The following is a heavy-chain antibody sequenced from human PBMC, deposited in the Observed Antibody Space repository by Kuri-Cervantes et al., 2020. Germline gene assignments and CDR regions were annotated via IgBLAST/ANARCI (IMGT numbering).Heavy chain of an antibody. CDR2: ISYDGSNK. CDR3: ARGLVRMDV. V-gene: IGHV3-30*03. D-gene: IGHD4/OR15-4a*01. CDR1: GFTFSSYG. J-gene: IGHJ6*02. Sequence: GESLKISCAASGFTFSSYGMHWVRQAPGKGLEWVAVISYDGSNKYYADSVKGRFTISRDNSKNTLYLQMNSLRAEDTAVYYCARGLVRMDVWGQGTTVTVSS.